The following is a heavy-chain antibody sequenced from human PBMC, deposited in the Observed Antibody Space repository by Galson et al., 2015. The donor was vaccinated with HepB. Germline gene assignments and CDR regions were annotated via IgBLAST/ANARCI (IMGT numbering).Heavy chain of an antibody. CDR1: GFTFDTFA. CDR2: ISYDGSND. Sequence: LRLSCAASGFTFDTFAMHWVRQAPGKGLEWVSLISYDGSNDYYADSVKGRFTVSRDDSKNTRFLQMNRLRPEDTAVYYCARGLYYYDSSGYFVHHWGQGTLVTVSS. D-gene: IGHD3-22*01. V-gene: IGHV3-30-3*01. CDR3: ARGLYYYDSSGYFVHH. J-gene: IGHJ1*01.